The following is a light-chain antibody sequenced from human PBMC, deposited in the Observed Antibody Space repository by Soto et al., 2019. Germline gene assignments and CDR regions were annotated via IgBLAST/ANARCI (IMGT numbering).Light chain of an antibody. CDR2: EVT. Sequence: QSVLTQPPSASGSPGQSVTISCTGISNDVRGYDYVSWYQQHPGKAPKLMIYEVTKRPSGVPDRFSGSKSGNTASLTVSGLQAEDEADYYCTSYAGSNNVLFGGGTKRTVL. V-gene: IGLV2-8*01. CDR3: TSYAGSNNVL. CDR1: SNDVRGYDY. J-gene: IGLJ2*01.